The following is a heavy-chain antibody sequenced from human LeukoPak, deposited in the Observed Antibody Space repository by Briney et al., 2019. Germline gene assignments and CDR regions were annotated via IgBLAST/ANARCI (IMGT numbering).Heavy chain of an antibody. D-gene: IGHD6-13*01. V-gene: IGHV3-48*02. CDR3: ARSAAGDGGDNWFDP. CDR2: ISSSSSTI. Sequence: PGGSLRLSCAASGFIFSSYSMNWVRQAPGKGLEWVSYISSSSSTIYYADSVKGRFTISRDNAKNSLYLQMNSLRDEDTAVYSCARSAAGDGGDNWFDPWGQGTLVTVSS. CDR1: GFIFSSYS. J-gene: IGHJ5*02.